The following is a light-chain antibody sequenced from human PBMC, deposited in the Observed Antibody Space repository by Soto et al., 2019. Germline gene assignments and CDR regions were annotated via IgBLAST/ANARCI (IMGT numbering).Light chain of an antibody. V-gene: IGLV7-46*01. CDR1: TGAVTSGHY. CDR3: LISFSDFRPV. CDR2: DTN. J-gene: IGLJ2*01. Sequence: QAVVTQEPSLTVPPGGTVTLTCGSSTGAVTSGHYPYWFQQKPGQAPRTLIYDTNIKHSWTPARFSGSLLGGKAALTLSGAQPEDEADYYCLISFSDFRPVFGGGTKVTVL.